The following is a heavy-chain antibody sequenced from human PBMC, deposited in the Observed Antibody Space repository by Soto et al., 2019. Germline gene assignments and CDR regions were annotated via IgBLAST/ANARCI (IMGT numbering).Heavy chain of an antibody. CDR3: AKLPFIKWLRFGGPDY. Sequence: EVQLLESGGGLVQPGGSLRLSCAASGFTFSSYAMSWVRQAPGKGLEWVSAISGSGGSTYYADSVKGRFTISRDNSKNTLYLQMNSLRAEDTAVYYCAKLPFIKWLRFGGPDYWGQGTLVTVSS. CDR2: ISGSGGST. J-gene: IGHJ4*02. V-gene: IGHV3-23*01. D-gene: IGHD5-12*01. CDR1: GFTFSSYA.